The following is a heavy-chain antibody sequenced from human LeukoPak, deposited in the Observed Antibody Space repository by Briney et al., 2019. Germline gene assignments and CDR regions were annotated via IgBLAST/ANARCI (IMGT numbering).Heavy chain of an antibody. CDR3: ARVRSGWYSDY. J-gene: IGHJ4*02. V-gene: IGHV3-48*01. CDR2: ISSSSSTI. CDR1: GFTFSSYS. D-gene: IGHD6-19*01. Sequence: PGGSLRLSRAASGFTFSSYSMNWVRQAPGKGLEWVSYISSSSSTIYYADSVKGRFTISRDNAKNSLYLQMNSLRAEDTAVYYCARVRSGWYSDYWGQGTLVTVPS.